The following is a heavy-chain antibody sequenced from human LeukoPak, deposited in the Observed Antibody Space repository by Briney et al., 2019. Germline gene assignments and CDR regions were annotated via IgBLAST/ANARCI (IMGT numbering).Heavy chain of an antibody. CDR3: AREDTMVRGVIGAFDI. CDR1: GGSISSYY. CDR2: IYYSGST. J-gene: IGHJ3*02. Sequence: SETLSLTCTVSGGSISSYYWSWIRQPPGKGLEWIGYIYYSGSTNYNPSLKSRVTISVDTSKNQFSLKLSSVTAADTAVYYCAREDTMVRGVIGAFDIWGQGTMVTVSS. D-gene: IGHD3-10*01. V-gene: IGHV4-59*01.